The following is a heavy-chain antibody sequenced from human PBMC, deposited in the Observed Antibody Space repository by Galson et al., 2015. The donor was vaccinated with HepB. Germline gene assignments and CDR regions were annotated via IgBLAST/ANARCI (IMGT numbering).Heavy chain of an antibody. V-gene: IGHV3-30-3*01. J-gene: IGHJ4*02. Sequence: SLRLSCTASGFTFSRYAMHWVRQAPGKGMEWVAVISYDGSNKYYEDTVKGRFTISRDNSKNTLYLQMNSQRAEDTGVYYCGREWSGWGLDYWGQGTLVTVSS. D-gene: IGHD6-19*01. CDR3: GREWSGWGLDY. CDR2: ISYDGSNK. CDR1: GFTFSRYA.